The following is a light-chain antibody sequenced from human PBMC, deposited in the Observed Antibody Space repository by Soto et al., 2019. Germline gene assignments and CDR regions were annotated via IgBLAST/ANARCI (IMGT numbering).Light chain of an antibody. Sequence: IQLAQSPFSLSASVGDKGTISCRASQAINSALAWCQQRPGKAPMVLIYDASILESGVPSRFSGSGSGTDFTLTISSLQPEDFATYYCQQFNSYPLTFGGGTKVDIK. V-gene: IGKV1-13*02. CDR3: QQFNSYPLT. CDR2: DAS. CDR1: QAINSA. J-gene: IGKJ4*01.